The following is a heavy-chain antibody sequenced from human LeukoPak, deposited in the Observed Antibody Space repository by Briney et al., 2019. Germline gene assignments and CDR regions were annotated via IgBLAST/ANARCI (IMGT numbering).Heavy chain of an antibody. D-gene: IGHD1-26*01. Sequence: GASVKVSCKASGYTFTSYGISWVRQAPGQGLEWMGWISAYNGNTNYAQKLQGRVTMTTDTSTSTAYMELSSLRSEDTAVYYCARVGSGSYPYLDYYMDVWGKGTTVTVSS. CDR1: GYTFTSYG. CDR3: ARVGSGSYPYLDYYMDV. CDR2: ISAYNGNT. V-gene: IGHV1-18*01. J-gene: IGHJ6*03.